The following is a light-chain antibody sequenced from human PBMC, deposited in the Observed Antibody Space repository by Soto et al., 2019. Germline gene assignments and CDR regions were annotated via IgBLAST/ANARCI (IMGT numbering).Light chain of an antibody. CDR3: QSYDSSLSALV. Sequence: QAVVTQPPSVSGAPGQRVTISCTGSSSNIGAGYDVHWYQQLPGTAPKLLIYGNSNRPSGFPDRFSGSKSGTSASLAITGLQAEDEADYYCQSYDSSLSALVFGGGTKLTVL. V-gene: IGLV1-40*01. CDR2: GNS. J-gene: IGLJ2*01. CDR1: SSNIGAGYD.